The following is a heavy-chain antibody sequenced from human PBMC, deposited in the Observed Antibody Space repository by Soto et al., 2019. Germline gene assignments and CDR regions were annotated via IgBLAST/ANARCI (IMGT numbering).Heavy chain of an antibody. Sequence: SQTLSLTCVISGDSVSSNSAAWNWIRQSPSRGLEWLGRTYYRSKWYNDYAVSVKSRITINPDTSKNQFSLQLNSVTPEDTAVYYCARNEVTFGGVIPDAFDIWGQGTMVTVSS. CDR1: GDSVSSNSAA. CDR3: ARNEVTFGGVIPDAFDI. D-gene: IGHD3-16*02. J-gene: IGHJ3*02. CDR2: TYYRSKWYN. V-gene: IGHV6-1*01.